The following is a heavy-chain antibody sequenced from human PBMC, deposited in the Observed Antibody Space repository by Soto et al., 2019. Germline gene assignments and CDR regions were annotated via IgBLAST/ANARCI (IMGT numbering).Heavy chain of an antibody. J-gene: IGHJ6*03. Sequence: ASVKVSCKASGYTFTSYGISWVRQAPGQGLEWMGWISAYNGNTNYAQKLQGRVTMTTDTSTSTAYMELRSLRSDDTAVYYCARAPVFRFLEWPDYYYYYMDVWGKGTTVTVSS. CDR1: GYTFTSYG. V-gene: IGHV1-18*01. D-gene: IGHD3-3*01. CDR3: ARAPVFRFLEWPDYYYYYMDV. CDR2: ISAYNGNT.